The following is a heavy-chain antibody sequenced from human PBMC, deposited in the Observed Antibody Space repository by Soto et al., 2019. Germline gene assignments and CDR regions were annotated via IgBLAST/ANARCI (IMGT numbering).Heavy chain of an antibody. CDR2: INHSGST. CDR3: ARGSRLYDFCSGPSSYFDK. J-gene: IGHJ4*02. CDR1: GGSFSGYY. V-gene: IGHV4-34*01. D-gene: IGHD3-3*01. Sequence: SETLSLTCAVYGGSFSGYYWSWIRQPPGKGLEWIGEINHSGSTNYNPSLKSRVTISVDTSKNQFSLKLSSVTAADTAVYYCARGSRLYDFCSGPSSYFDKGGQGTLVTVSS.